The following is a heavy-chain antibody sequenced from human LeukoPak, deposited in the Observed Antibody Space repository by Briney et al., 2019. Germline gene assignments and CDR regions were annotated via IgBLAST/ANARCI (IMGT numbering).Heavy chain of an antibody. J-gene: IGHJ3*02. CDR3: AREGAVGVITLDDAFDI. D-gene: IGHD3-16*02. V-gene: IGHV3-7*01. CDR1: GFTLRSNW. CDR2: IKQDGSHK. Sequence: GGSLRLSCAASGFTLRSNWMSWVRQAPGKGLEWVANIKQDGSHKNYADSVKGRFTISRDNAKNSLYLQMNSLRAEDTAVYYCAREGAVGVITLDDAFDIWGQGTMVTVSS.